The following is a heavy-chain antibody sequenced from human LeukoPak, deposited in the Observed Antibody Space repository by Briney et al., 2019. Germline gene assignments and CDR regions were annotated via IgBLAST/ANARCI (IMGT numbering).Heavy chain of an antibody. CDR1: GGSISSYY. D-gene: IGHD3-9*01. CDR2: IYTSGST. CDR3: ARLRYFDWLVTGWFDP. J-gene: IGHJ5*02. V-gene: IGHV4-4*09. Sequence: SETLSLTCTVSGGSISSYYWSWIRQPPGKGLEWIGYIYTSGSTNYNLSLKSRVTISVDTSKNQFSLKLSSVTAADTAVYYCARLRYFDWLVTGWFDPWGQGTLVTVSS.